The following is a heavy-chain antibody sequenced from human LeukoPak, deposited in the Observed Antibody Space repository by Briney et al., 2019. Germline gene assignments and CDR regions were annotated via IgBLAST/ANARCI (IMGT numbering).Heavy chain of an antibody. CDR1: GGSISSGGYY. D-gene: IGHD1-26*01. Sequence: SSQTLSLTCTVSGGSISSGGYYWSWIRQHPGKGLEWIGYIYYSGSTYYNPSLKSRVTISVDTSKNQFSLKLSSVTAADTAVYYCARGGSWELRASPAFDIWGQGTMVTVSS. CDR2: IYYSGST. CDR3: ARGGSWELRASPAFDI. V-gene: IGHV4-31*03. J-gene: IGHJ3*02.